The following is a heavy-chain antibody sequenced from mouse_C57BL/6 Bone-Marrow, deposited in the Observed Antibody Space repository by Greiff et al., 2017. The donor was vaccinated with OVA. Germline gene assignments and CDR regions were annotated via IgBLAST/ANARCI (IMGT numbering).Heavy chain of an antibody. CDR1: GFNIKDYY. V-gene: IGHV14-1*01. CDR3: TTGWLRRRAWFAY. CDR2: IDPEDGDT. D-gene: IGHD2-2*01. J-gene: IGHJ3*01. Sequence: EVQLQQSGAELVRPGASVKLSCTASGFNIKDYYMHWVKQRPEQGLEWIGRIDPEDGDTEYAPKFQGKATMTADTSSTTAYLQLSSLTSEDTAVYYCTTGWLRRRAWFAYWGQGTLVTVSA.